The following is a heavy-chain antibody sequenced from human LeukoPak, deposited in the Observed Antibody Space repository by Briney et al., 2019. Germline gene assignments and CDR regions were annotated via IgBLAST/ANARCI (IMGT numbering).Heavy chain of an antibody. CDR3: ARGGRWEHFDY. Sequence: SETLSLTCTVSGGSINIYYWSWIRQPPGRGREWIGYIYYSGTTTYNPSLRSRVTISVDTSKNLFSLKLGSVTAADTAVYYCARGGRWEHFDYWGQGTLVTVSS. CDR2: IYYSGTT. CDR1: GGSINIYY. D-gene: IGHD1-1*01. J-gene: IGHJ4*02. V-gene: IGHV4-59*01.